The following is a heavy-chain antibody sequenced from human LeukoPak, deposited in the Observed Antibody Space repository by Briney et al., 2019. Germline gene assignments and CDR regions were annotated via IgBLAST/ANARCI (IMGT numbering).Heavy chain of an antibody. CDR2: IYPGDSDT. J-gene: IGHJ3*02. Sequence: GESLKISCKGSGYSFTSYWIGWVRQMPGKGLEWMGIIYPGDSDTRYSPSFQGQVTISADKSISTAYLQWSSLKASDTAMYYCARRTVTTVSIWGAAFDIWGQGTMVTVSS. V-gene: IGHV5-51*01. D-gene: IGHD4-11*01. CDR1: GYSFTSYW. CDR3: ARRTVTTVSIWGAAFDI.